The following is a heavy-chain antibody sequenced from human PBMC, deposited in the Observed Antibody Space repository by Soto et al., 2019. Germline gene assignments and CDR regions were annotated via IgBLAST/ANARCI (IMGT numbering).Heavy chain of an antibody. Sequence: QVQLVQSGAGVKKPGSSVKVSCKASGGTFSSYTISWVRQAPGQGLEWMGRIIPILGIANYAQKFQGRVTITADKSTSTAYMELSSLRSEDTAVYYCARDSVVVVAATPVMDVWGQGTTVPVSS. CDR3: ARDSVVVVAATPVMDV. D-gene: IGHD2-15*01. CDR2: IIPILGIA. J-gene: IGHJ6*02. CDR1: GGTFSSYT. V-gene: IGHV1-69*08.